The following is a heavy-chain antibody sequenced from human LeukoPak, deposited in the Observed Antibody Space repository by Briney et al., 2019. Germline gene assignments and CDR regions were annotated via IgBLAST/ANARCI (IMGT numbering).Heavy chain of an antibody. J-gene: IGHJ6*02. D-gene: IGHD5-24*01. CDR2: IYYSGST. CDR3: ARDLMAGDYYYGMDV. CDR1: GGSISSGDYY. Sequence: TSQTLSLTCTVSGGSISSGDYYWSWIRQPPGKGLEWIGYIYYSGSTYYNPSLKSRVTISVDTSKNQFSLRLSSVTAADTAVYYCARDLMAGDYYYGMDVWGQGTTVTVSS. V-gene: IGHV4-30-4*01.